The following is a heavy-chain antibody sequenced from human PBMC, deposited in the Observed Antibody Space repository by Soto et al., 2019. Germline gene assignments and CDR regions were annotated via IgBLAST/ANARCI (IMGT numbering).Heavy chain of an antibody. V-gene: IGHV3-48*03. J-gene: IGHJ6*03. Sequence: GGSLRLSCAASGFTFSSYEMNWVRQAPGKGLEWVSYISSSGSTIYYADSVKGRFTISRDNAKNSLYLQINSLRAEDTAVYFCARLNEYLLLSIYYYYYMDVWGKGTTVTVSS. D-gene: IGHD2-2*01. CDR3: ARLNEYLLLSIYYYYYMDV. CDR2: ISSSGSTI. CDR1: GFTFSSYE.